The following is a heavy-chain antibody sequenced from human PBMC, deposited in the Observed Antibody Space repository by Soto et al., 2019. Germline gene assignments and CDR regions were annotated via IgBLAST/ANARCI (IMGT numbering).Heavy chain of an antibody. V-gene: IGHV5-51*01. Sequence: GESLKISCKGSGYSFTSYLIGWVRQMPGKGLEWMGIIYPGDSDTSYSPSFQGQVTISADKSISTAYLQWSSLKASDTAMYYCARPITMIVVARAPDALDFRGPATMVTVS. CDR3: ARPITMIVVARAPDALDF. D-gene: IGHD3-22*01. CDR1: GYSFTSYL. J-gene: IGHJ3*01. CDR2: IYPGDSDT.